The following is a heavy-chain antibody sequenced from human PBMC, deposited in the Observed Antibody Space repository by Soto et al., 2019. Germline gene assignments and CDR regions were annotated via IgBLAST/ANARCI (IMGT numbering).Heavy chain of an antibody. CDR2: ISGSGGSS. V-gene: IGHV3-23*01. CDR1: GFTFSTYA. D-gene: IGHD2-15*01. CDR3: AKVDLLGICTGGSCYSLDY. Sequence: EVQVLESGGGLVQPGGSLRLSCVASGFTFSTYAMSWVRQAPGQGLEWVSGISGSGGSSYYADSVKGRFTISRDNSKNTRYLQMHSLRAEDTAVYYCAKVDLLGICTGGSCYSLDYWGQGTLVTVSS. J-gene: IGHJ4*02.